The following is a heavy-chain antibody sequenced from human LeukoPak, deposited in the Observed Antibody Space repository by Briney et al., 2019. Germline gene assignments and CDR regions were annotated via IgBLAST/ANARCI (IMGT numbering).Heavy chain of an antibody. CDR2: IRNDGGDK. CDR3: AKDMGYTFGHAFDY. Sequence: GGSLRLSCAASGFTFSSYGMHWVRQAPGKGLEWVAFIRNDGGDKYYADSVKGRFTISRDNSKNTLYLQMNSLRTEDTAMYYCAKDMGYTFGHAFDYWGQGTLVTVSS. J-gene: IGHJ4*02. CDR1: GFTFSSYG. D-gene: IGHD5-18*01. V-gene: IGHV3-30*02.